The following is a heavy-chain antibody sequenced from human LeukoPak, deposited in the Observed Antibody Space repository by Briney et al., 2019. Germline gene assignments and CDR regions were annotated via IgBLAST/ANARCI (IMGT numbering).Heavy chain of an antibody. J-gene: IGHJ4*02. V-gene: IGHV3-53*01. D-gene: IGHD4/OR15-4a*01. CDR1: GFTFSSYS. CDR2: IYSGST. CDR3: ARRAGAYSHPYDY. Sequence: GGSLRLSCAASGFTFSSYSMNWVRQAPGKGLEWVSFIYSGSTHYSDSVKGRFTISRDNSKNTLYLQMNSLRAEDTAVYYCARRAGAYSHPYDYWGQGTLATVSS.